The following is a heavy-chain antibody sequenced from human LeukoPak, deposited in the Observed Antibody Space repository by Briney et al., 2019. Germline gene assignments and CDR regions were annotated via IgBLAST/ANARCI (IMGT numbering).Heavy chain of an antibody. CDR1: GFTLSTYW. CDR3: AKGLYGDYYNWFDP. D-gene: IGHD4-17*01. Sequence: SGGSLRLSCAVSGFTLSTYWMSWVRQAPGKGLEWVANIKQDGSERSYVDSVKGRFTMSRDNVKNSLYLQMNSLRAEDTAVYYCAKGLYGDYYNWFDPWDQGTLVTVSS. V-gene: IGHV3-7*03. CDR2: IKQDGSER. J-gene: IGHJ5*02.